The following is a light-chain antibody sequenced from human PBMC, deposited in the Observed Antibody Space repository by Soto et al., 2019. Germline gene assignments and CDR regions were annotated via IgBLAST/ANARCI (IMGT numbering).Light chain of an antibody. CDR2: AAS. J-gene: IGKJ1*01. CDR3: QQSYSTPPT. CDR1: QSISSY. Sequence: DIQMTQSPSSLSASVGDRVTITCRASQSISSYLNWYQQKPGKAPKLLIYAASSLQSGVPSRFSGSGSGTDFTLTISRLQPEDFSTYYCQQSYSTPPTFGQWTKVEIK. V-gene: IGKV1-39*01.